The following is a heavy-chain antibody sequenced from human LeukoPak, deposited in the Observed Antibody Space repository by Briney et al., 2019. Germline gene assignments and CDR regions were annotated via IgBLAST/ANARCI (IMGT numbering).Heavy chain of an antibody. D-gene: IGHD3-22*01. J-gene: IGHJ4*02. Sequence: SVKVSCKASGGTFSGYAISWVRQAPGQGREWMGGIIPIFGTANYAQKFQGRVTITTDESTSTAYMELSSLRSEDTAVYYCAREPLYYSDSSGYEFDYWGQGTLVTVSS. V-gene: IGHV1-69*05. CDR2: IIPIFGTA. CDR3: AREPLYYSDSSGYEFDY. CDR1: GGTFSGYA.